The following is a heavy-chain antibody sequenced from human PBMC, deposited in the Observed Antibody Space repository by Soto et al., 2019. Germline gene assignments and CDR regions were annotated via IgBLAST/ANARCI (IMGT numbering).Heavy chain of an antibody. Sequence: EVQLVESGGGLVQPGGSLRLSCVASGFTFGDYWMSWVRQAPGKGLDWVANIKQDGSEKYYVDSVKGRFAVSRDNDQNSLYLQMNSLRAEDTAMHYCATVTGLAYCGTDCYSLYYYAMDVWGQGTTVTVSS. CDR1: GFTFGDYW. J-gene: IGHJ6*02. D-gene: IGHD2-21*02. CDR3: ATVTGLAYCGTDCYSLYYYAMDV. CDR2: IKQDGSEK. V-gene: IGHV3-7*05.